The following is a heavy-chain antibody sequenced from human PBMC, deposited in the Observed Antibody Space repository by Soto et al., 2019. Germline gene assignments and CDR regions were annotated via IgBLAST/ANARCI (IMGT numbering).Heavy chain of an antibody. Sequence: GGSLRLSCAASGFTFSSYGMHWVRQAPGKGLEWVAVISYDGSNKYYADSVKGRFTISRDNSKKTLYLQMNSLRAEDTAVYYCAKITLGFGGVIVKSDAFDIWGQGTMVTVSS. V-gene: IGHV3-30*18. CDR2: ISYDGSNK. CDR1: GFTFSSYG. CDR3: AKITLGFGGVIVKSDAFDI. D-gene: IGHD3-16*02. J-gene: IGHJ3*02.